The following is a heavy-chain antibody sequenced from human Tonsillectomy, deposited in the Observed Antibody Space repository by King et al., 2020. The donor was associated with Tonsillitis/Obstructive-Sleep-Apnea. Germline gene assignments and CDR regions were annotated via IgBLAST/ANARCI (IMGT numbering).Heavy chain of an antibody. CDR3: ARDSPDRSSAAAPFDY. D-gene: IGHD6-13*01. V-gene: IGHV7-4-1*02. J-gene: IGHJ4*02. Sequence: QLVQSGSELKKPGASVKVSCKASGYTFTRDAMNWVRQAPGQGLEWMGWINTNTGNPTYAQGFTRRFVFSLDPSVSTAYLQISSLKAEDTAVYYCARDSPDRSSAAAPFDYWGQGTLVTVSS. CDR1: GYTFTRDA. CDR2: INTNTGNP.